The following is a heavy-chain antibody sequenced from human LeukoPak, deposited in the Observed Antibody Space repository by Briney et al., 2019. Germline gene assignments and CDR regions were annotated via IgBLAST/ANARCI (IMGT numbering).Heavy chain of an antibody. Sequence: GESLKISCKGSGYIFSIYWIAWVCQMPGEGLECMGIIYPDDSDTRYSPPFQGRVTISADKSINTAYLHWSSLEASDTAVYYCVRGGKDGYRYYDFWGQGTLVTVSS. CDR3: VRGGKDGYRYYDF. V-gene: IGHV5-51*01. CDR1: GYIFSIYW. CDR2: IYPDDSDT. J-gene: IGHJ4*02. D-gene: IGHD5-24*01.